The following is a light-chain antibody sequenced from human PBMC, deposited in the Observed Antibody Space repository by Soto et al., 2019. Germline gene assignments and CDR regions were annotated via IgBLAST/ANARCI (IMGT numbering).Light chain of an antibody. Sequence: QSVLTQPASVSGSPGQSITISCTGTNSDVGGYNYVSWYQQHPGKAPKLMIYDVSNRPSGVSNRFSGSKSGNTASLTISGLPAEDEADYYCRSYTSSSTVVFGGGTKVTVL. J-gene: IGLJ2*01. CDR2: DVS. CDR1: NSDVGGYNY. CDR3: RSYTSSSTVV. V-gene: IGLV2-14*03.